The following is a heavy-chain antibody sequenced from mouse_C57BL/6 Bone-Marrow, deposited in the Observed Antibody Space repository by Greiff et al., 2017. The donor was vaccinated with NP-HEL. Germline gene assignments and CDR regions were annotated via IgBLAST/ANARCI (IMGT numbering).Heavy chain of an antibody. V-gene: IGHV1-52*01. D-gene: IGHD3-2*02. CDR1: GYTFTSYW. Sequence: VQLQQPGAELVRPGSSVKLSCKASGYTFTSYWMHWVKQRPIQGLEWIGNIDPSDSETHYNQKFKDKATLTVDKSSSTAYMQLSSLTSEDSAVYYCARESQTAQATTWFAYWGQGTLVTVSA. CDR2: IDPSDSET. J-gene: IGHJ3*01. CDR3: ARESQTAQATTWFAY.